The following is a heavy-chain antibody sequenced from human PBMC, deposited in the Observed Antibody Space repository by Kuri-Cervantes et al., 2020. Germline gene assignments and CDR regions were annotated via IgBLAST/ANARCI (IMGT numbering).Heavy chain of an antibody. CDR1: GYSFTSYW. V-gene: IGHV5-51*01. D-gene: IGHD4-17*01. J-gene: IGHJ4*02. CDR3: ARRAVTTEEDY. Sequence: KVSCKGSGYSFTSYWIGWVRQMPGKGLEWMGIIYPGDSDTRYSPSFQGQVTISADKSISTAYLQWSGLKASDTAMYYCARRAVTTEEDYWGQGTLVTVSS. CDR2: IYPGDSDT.